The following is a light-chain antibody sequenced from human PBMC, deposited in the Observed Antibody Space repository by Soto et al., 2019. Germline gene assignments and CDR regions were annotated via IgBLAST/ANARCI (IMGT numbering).Light chain of an antibody. CDR3: RTWDSSLSAYV. V-gene: IGLV1-51*01. Sequence: QPVRTRPPSVSPAPGQKVTISCSVSSSNIGNNYVSWYQQLPGTAPKLLIYDNNKRPSGIPDRFSGSKSGTSATLGITGLQTGDEADYYCRTWDSSLSAYVFGTGTKVTVL. J-gene: IGLJ1*01. CDR2: DNN. CDR1: SSNIGNNY.